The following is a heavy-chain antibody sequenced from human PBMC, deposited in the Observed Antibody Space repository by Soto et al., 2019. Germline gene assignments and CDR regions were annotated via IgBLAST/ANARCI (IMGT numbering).Heavy chain of an antibody. CDR2: IYPGDSDT. CDR1: GYSFISDC. Sequence: GESLKISCNASGYSFISDCIGLVVQTPGKGLEWMGIIYPGDSDTRYSPSFQGQVTISADKSSSTAYLHWSTLKASDTAMYYCARLSLYCTSTSCYFDSWGQGTLVTVSS. D-gene: IGHD2-2*01. V-gene: IGHV5-51*01. J-gene: IGHJ4*02. CDR3: ARLSLYCTSTSCYFDS.